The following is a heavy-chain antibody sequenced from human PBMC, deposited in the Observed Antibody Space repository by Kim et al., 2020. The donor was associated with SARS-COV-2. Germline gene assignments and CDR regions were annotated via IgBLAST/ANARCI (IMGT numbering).Heavy chain of an antibody. CDR3: ARDLDRPPTRCMDV. Sequence: QRREWMGWINTGNGNTKYSQKFQGRVTITGDTSASTAYMELNSLRSEDTAVYYCARDLDRPPTRCMDVWGQGTTVTVSS. CDR2: INTGNGNT. V-gene: IGHV1-3*04. D-gene: IGHD3-22*01. J-gene: IGHJ6*02.